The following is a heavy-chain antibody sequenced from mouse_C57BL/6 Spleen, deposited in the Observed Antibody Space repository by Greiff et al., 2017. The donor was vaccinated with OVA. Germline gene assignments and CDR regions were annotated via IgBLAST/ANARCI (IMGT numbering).Heavy chain of an antibody. CDR3: ARPYYDRGYFDV. J-gene: IGHJ1*03. V-gene: IGHV1-69*01. D-gene: IGHD2-4*01. Sequence: QVQLQQPGAELVMPGASVKLSCKASGYTFTSYWMHWVKQRPGQGLEWIGEIDPSDSYTNYNQKFKGKSTLTVDKSSSTAYMQLSSLTSEDSAVYYCARPYYDRGYFDVWGTGTTGTVSS. CDR1: GYTFTSYW. CDR2: IDPSDSYT.